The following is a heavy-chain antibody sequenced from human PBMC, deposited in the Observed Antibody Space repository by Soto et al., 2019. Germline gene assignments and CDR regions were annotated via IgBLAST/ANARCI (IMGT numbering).Heavy chain of an antibody. CDR3: ARGGKGGSHFYGMEV. V-gene: IGHV5-51*01. Sequence: GESLKISCVASGYSFTTYWVAWVRQMPGKGLEWMGIFYPGDSDATYSPSFLGQVTISADKSISTAYLQWSRLKASDTAMYFCARGGKGGSHFYGMEVRGQGTTVTVSS. J-gene: IGHJ6*02. D-gene: IGHD1-26*01. CDR1: GYSFTTYW. CDR2: FYPGDSDA.